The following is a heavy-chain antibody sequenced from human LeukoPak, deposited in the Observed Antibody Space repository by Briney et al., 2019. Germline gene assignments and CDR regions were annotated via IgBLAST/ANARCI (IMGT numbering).Heavy chain of an antibody. D-gene: IGHD1-26*01. V-gene: IGHV4-59*01. CDR1: GGSISSYY. Sequence: SETLSLTCTVSGGSISSYYWSWVRQPPGQGLEWIGYIYYSGSTNYNPSLKSRVTISVDTSKNQFSLKLSSVTAADTAVYDCARADRSYGRHEAFDIWGQGTMVTVSS. CDR3: ARADRSYGRHEAFDI. CDR2: IYYSGST. J-gene: IGHJ3*02.